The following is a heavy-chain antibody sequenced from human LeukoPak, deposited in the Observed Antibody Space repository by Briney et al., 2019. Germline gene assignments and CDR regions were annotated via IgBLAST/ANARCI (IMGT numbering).Heavy chain of an antibody. J-gene: IGHJ4*02. CDR2: ISSGSSTI. D-gene: IGHD1-26*01. CDR1: GFTFSTYS. V-gene: IGHV3-48*01. CDR3: ARDQSGSLDY. Sequence: GGSLRLSCAASGFTFSTYSMNWVRQAPGKGLEWVSYISSGSSTIYYADSVKGRFTISRDNAKNSLYLQMNSLRAEDTAVYYCARDQSGSLDYWGQGTLVTVSS.